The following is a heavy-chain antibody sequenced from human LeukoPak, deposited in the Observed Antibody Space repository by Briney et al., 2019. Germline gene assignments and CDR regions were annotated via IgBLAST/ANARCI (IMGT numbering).Heavy chain of an antibody. Sequence: PGGSLRLSCAASGFTFSDNYMSWIRQAPGKGLEWVSYISSSGGSIYHADSVKGRFTISRDNARNSLYLQMNTLRAEDTAVYYYARGVGGFHSRSSVFWGQGTLVTVSS. D-gene: IGHD6-6*01. CDR2: ISSSGGSI. V-gene: IGHV3-11*04. CDR3: ARGVGGFHSRSSVF. J-gene: IGHJ4*02. CDR1: GFTFSDNY.